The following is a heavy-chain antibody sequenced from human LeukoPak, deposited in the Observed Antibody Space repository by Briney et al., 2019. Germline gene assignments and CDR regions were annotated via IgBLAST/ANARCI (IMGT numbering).Heavy chain of an antibody. D-gene: IGHD7-27*01. Sequence: PGGSLRLSCAASGFTFDDYAMHWVRQAPGKGLEWVSGISWNSGSIGYADSVKGRFTISRDNAKNSFYLQMNSLRAEDTAVYYCARAPDWGYFYYYMDVWGTGTTVT. V-gene: IGHV3-9*01. J-gene: IGHJ6*03. CDR1: GFTFDDYA. CDR3: ARAPDWGYFYYYMDV. CDR2: ISWNSGSI.